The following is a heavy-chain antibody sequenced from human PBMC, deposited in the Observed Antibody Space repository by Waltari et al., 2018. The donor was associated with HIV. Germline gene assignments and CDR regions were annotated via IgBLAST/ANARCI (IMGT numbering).Heavy chain of an antibody. CDR1: GFTFGDYA. J-gene: IGHJ5*02. Sequence: EVKMVESGGAWVEPGRSMRLSCTASGFTFGDYAVSWFRQAPGKGLEWVGCIRSKAYGGTKEYGASVKGRFSISRDDSKSTAYLQMSSLKTEDTAVYYCSRGPDIVLAQGWFDPWGQGTLLIVS. CDR3: SRGPDIVLAQGWFDP. V-gene: IGHV3-49*03. CDR2: IRSKAYGGTK. D-gene: IGHD2-8*02.